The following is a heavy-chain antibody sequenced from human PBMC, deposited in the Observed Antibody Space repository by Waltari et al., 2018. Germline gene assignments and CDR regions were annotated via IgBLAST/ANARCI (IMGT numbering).Heavy chain of an antibody. CDR2: MNPNSGNT. V-gene: IGHV1-8*02. CDR1: GYTFATYD. D-gene: IGHD2-2*01. J-gene: IGHJ4*02. CDR3: ASEPFYAR. Sequence: QVQLVQSGAEVKKPGASVRVSCTASGYTFATYDIHWVRPAPGQGLEYMGWMNPNSGNTGYAQKFQGRLTFTGDTSISTAYMELSSLTSEDTAVYYCASEPFYARWGQGTLVTVSS.